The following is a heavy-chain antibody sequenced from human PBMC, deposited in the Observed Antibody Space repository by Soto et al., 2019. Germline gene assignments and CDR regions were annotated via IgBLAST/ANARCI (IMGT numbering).Heavy chain of an antibody. V-gene: IGHV1-18*01. CDR1: GYTFISYG. J-gene: IGHJ4*02. D-gene: IGHD1-1*01. CDR2: ISANNANA. Sequence: QVHLVQSGAEVKKPGASVKVSCTASGYTFISYGISWVRQAPGQGLEWMGWISANNANANYAQHLQGRLSMTTDTCTSTVYMEPRSLTSDDTAVYYCARDATEGTRQTIDYWGQGTPVTVSS. CDR3: ARDATEGTRQTIDY.